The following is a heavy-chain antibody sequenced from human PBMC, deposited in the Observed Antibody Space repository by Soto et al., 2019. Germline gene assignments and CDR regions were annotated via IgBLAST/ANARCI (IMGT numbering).Heavy chain of an antibody. CDR2: IWYDGSNK. V-gene: IGHV3-33*01. CDR1: GFTFSSYG. Sequence: GGSLRLSCAASGFTFSSYGMHWVRQAPGKGLEWVAVIWYDGSNKYYADSVKGRFTISRDNSKNTLYLQMNSLRAEDTAVYYCARDNHDFWSGYYKDWFDPWGQGTLVTVSS. J-gene: IGHJ5*02. CDR3: ARDNHDFWSGYYKDWFDP. D-gene: IGHD3-3*01.